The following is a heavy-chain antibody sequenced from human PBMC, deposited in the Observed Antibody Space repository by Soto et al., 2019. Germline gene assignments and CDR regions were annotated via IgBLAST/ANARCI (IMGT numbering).Heavy chain of an antibody. CDR3: ASRAVVAVTGGLDNCFNP. J-gene: IGHJ5*02. CDR1: ADSLTSNSNF. D-gene: IGHD2-21*01. CDR2: IYHSGTT. V-gene: IGHV4-39*07. Sequence: PSQTLSLTCTVSADSLTSNSNFWAWIRQPPGKGLEWIGRIYHSGTTYYNPSLKSRVTRSVETCRNQFSLKVNSVTSADTAVYYCASRAVVAVTGGLDNCFNPWGQGIWVTV.